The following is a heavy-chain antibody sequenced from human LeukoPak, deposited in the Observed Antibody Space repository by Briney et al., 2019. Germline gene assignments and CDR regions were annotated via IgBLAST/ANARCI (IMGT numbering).Heavy chain of an antibody. CDR1: GDSISSRSYY. V-gene: IGHV4-39*07. Sequence: PSETLSLTCTVSGDSISSRSYYWGWIRQPPGKGLEWIGSIYYSGSTYYNPSLKSRVTISVDTSKNQFSLKLSSVTAADTAVYYCARVRGYRYYFDYWGQGTLVTVSS. J-gene: IGHJ4*02. D-gene: IGHD5-18*01. CDR2: IYYSGST. CDR3: ARVRGYRYYFDY.